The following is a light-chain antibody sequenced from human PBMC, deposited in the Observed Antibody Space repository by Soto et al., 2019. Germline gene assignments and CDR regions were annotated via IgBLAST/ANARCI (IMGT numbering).Light chain of an antibody. V-gene: IGLV1-47*01. J-gene: IGLJ1*01. CDR3: AAWDDSLSVYYV. CDR2: ADN. Sequence: QSVLTQPPSASGTPGQRVTISCSGSSSNIGNNYVYWYQQVPGTAPKLLIYADNQRPSGVPDRFSGSKSGTSASLAIGGLRSEDEADYYCAAWDDSLSVYYVFGTGTKVT. CDR1: SSNIGNNY.